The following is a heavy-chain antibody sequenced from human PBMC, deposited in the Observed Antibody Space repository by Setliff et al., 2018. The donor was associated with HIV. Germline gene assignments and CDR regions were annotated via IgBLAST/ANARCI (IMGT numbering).Heavy chain of an antibody. CDR1: GYSISSDYF. D-gene: IGHD3-16*01. CDR3: ARGGRSWFQNFHGAFDI. V-gene: IGHV4-38-2*01. Sequence: SETLSLTCAVSGYSISSDYFWGWIRQPPGKRLEWIGSFYQSGNMYSNPSLKSRVTISVDTSKNQFSLRLTSVTAADTAVYYCARGGRSWFQNFHGAFDIWGQGTMVTVSS. J-gene: IGHJ3*02. CDR2: FYQSGNM.